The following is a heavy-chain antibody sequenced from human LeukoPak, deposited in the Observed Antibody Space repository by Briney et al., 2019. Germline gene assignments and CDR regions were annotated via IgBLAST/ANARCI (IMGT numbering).Heavy chain of an antibody. CDR3: GLGYYSRFDY. CDR1: GDSISNRDCF. J-gene: IGHJ4*02. V-gene: IGHV4-39*01. CDR2: LYYGGNT. D-gene: IGHD3-3*01. Sequence: PSETLSLTCTVSGDSISNRDCFWGWIRQPPGKGLDWIGSLYYGGNTHYNSSLKSRVTRSVDTSKNQFSLELSSVTAADTAVYYCGLGYYSRFDYWGQGALVTVSS.